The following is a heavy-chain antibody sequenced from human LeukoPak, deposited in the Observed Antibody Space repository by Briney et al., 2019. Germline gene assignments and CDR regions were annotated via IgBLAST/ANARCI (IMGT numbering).Heavy chain of an antibody. J-gene: IGHJ5*02. CDR1: GGSFSGYY. CDR3: ARDLGHITLGSTYYHNWFDP. V-gene: IGHV4-59*01. D-gene: IGHD3-22*01. CDR2: VYYNGAT. Sequence: SETLSLTCAVYGGSFSGYYWSWIRQPPGKGLEWLGYVYYNGATHYNPSLKSRVTISIDTSNNQFSLKMSSVIAADTAVYYCARDLGHITLGSTYYHNWFDPWGQGTLVTVSS.